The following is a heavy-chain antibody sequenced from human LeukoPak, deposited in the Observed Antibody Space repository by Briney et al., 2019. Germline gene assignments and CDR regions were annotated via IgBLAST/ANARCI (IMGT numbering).Heavy chain of an antibody. V-gene: IGHV4-34*01. J-gene: IGHJ6*03. CDR2: INHSGST. Sequence: PSETLSLTCAVYGGSFSGYYWSWIRQPPGKGLEWIGEINHSGSTNYNPSPKSRVTISVDTSKNQFSLKLSSVTAADTAVYYCARGPVGATPWYYYYYMDIWGKGTTVTVSS. D-gene: IGHD1-26*01. CDR1: GGSFSGYY. CDR3: ARGPVGATPWYYYYYMDI.